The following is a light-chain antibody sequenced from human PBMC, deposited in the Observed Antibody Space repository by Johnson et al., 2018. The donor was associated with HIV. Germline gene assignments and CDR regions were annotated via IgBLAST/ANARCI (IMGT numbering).Light chain of an antibody. Sequence: QSILTQPPSVSAAPGQKVTISCSGSSSNIGNNYVSWYQQLPGTAPKLLIYDNNKRPSGIPDRFSGSKSGTSATLGITGLPTGDEADYYCGTCDSLNVFGTGTKVTVL. V-gene: IGLV1-51*01. CDR3: GTCDSLNV. CDR1: SSNIGNNY. CDR2: DNN. J-gene: IGLJ1*01.